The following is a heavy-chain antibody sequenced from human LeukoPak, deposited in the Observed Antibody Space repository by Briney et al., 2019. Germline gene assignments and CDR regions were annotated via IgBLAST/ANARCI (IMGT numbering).Heavy chain of an antibody. D-gene: IGHD3-22*01. CDR3: AFSGYYYDSSGKGPFDY. V-gene: IGHV3-30*02. J-gene: IGHJ4*02. CDR1: GFTFSSYG. Sequence: PGGSLRLSCAASGFTFSSYGMHWVRQAPGKGLEWVAFIRYDGSNKYYADSVKGRFTISRDNSKNTLYLQMNSLRAEDTAVYYCAFSGYYYDSSGKGPFDYWGQGTLVTVSS. CDR2: IRYDGSNK.